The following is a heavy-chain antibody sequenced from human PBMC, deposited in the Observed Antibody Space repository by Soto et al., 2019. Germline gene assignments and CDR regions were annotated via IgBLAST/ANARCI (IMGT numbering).Heavy chain of an antibody. CDR3: ARTPHVDIVATIPLGNYYGMDV. CDR2: IDWDDDK. V-gene: IGHV2-70*01. D-gene: IGHD5-12*01. J-gene: IGHJ6*02. CDR1: GFSLITIVMC. Sequence: SGPTLVNPTQTLTLTFTFSGFSLITIVMCVSGIRQPPGKALEWLALIDWDDDKYYSTSLKTRLTISKDTSKNQVVLTMTNMDPVDTATYYCARTPHVDIVATIPLGNYYGMDVWGQGTTVTVSS.